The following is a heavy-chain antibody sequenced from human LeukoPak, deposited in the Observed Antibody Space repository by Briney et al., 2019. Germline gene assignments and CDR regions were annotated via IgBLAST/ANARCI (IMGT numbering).Heavy chain of an antibody. V-gene: IGHV3-30-3*01. CDR2: ISYDGSNK. J-gene: IGHJ4*02. Sequence: GGSLRLSCAASGFTFSSYAMHWVHQAPGKGLEWVAVISYDGSNKYYADSVKGRFTISRDNSKNTLYLQMNSLRAEDTAVYYCAREGQLADYFDYWGQGTLVTVSS. D-gene: IGHD6-6*01. CDR3: AREGQLADYFDY. CDR1: GFTFSSYA.